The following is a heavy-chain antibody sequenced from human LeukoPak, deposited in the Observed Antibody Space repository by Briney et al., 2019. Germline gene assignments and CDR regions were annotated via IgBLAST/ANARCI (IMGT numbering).Heavy chain of an antibody. CDR1: GGTFSSYA. Sequence: GASVKVSCKASGGTFSSYAISWVRQAPGQGLEWMGRIIPIFGTANYAQKFQGRVTITTDESTSTAYMELSSLRSEDTAVYYCARYLENCSGGSCPYYYDYYMDVWGKGTTVTVSS. D-gene: IGHD2-15*01. J-gene: IGHJ6*03. CDR2: IIPIFGTA. CDR3: ARYLENCSGGSCPYYYDYYMDV. V-gene: IGHV1-69*05.